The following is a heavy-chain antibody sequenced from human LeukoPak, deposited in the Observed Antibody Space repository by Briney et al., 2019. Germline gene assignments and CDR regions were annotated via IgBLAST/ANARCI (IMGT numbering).Heavy chain of an antibody. Sequence: DSVKGRFTISRDSAKNSLYLQVNSLRADDTAVYYCARDQRNCGGDCYQTGLIDYWGQGTLVTVSS. J-gene: IGHJ4*02. D-gene: IGHD2-21*02. V-gene: IGHV3-21*04. CDR3: ARDQRNCGGDCYQTGLIDY.